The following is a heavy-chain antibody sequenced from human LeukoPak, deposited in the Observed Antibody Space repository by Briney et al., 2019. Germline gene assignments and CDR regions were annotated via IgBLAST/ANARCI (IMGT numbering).Heavy chain of an antibody. V-gene: IGHV1-18*01. Sequence: VASVKVSCKASGYTFTSYGISWVRQAPGQGLEWMGWISAYNGNTNYAQKLQGRVSMATDTSTSTAYMELRSLRSDDTAVYYCARVREYSGGWYPSGSFDYWGQGTLVTVSS. CDR1: GYTFTSYG. CDR3: ARVREYSGGWYPSGSFDY. D-gene: IGHD6-19*01. J-gene: IGHJ4*02. CDR2: ISAYNGNT.